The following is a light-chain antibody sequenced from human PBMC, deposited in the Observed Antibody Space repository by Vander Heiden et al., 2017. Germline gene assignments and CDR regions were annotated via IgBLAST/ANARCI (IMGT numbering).Light chain of an antibody. CDR2: KAS. CDR3: QQKDTYPRT. Sequence: DIQMTQSPSTLSASGGERVTITCRARQGLRHWFAWYQQKPGKAPKVLIYKASSLESGVPSRFSGSGPGKEFTLTINSLQLNDFATYYCQQKDTYPRTFGQGTKVEIK. CDR1: QGLRHW. J-gene: IGKJ1*01. V-gene: IGKV1-5*03.